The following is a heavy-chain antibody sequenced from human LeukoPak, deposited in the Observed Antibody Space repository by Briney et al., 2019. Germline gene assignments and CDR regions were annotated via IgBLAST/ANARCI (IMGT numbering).Heavy chain of an antibody. V-gene: IGHV3-23*01. CDR3: AKGRPEDV. CDR1: GFTYSSYA. Sequence: GGSLRLSCAASGFTYSSYAISWVRQAPGKGLEWVSLSGTSGDTYYADSVRGRFTISRDNSKNTLYLQMNSLRTEDTAIYYCAKGRPEDVWGKGTTVTVSS. CDR2: SGTSGDT. J-gene: IGHJ6*04.